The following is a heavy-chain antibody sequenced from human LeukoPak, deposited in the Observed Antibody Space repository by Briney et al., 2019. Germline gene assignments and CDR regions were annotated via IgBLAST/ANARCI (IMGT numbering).Heavy chain of an antibody. V-gene: IGHV4-59*11. CDR1: GGSISSHY. D-gene: IGHD5-24*01. J-gene: IGHJ4*02. Sequence: PSETLSLTCTVSGGSISSHYWSWIRQPPGKGLEWIGYIYYSGSTNYNPSLKSRVTISVDTSKNQFSLKLSSVTAADTAVYYCARSEMATNPLDYWGQGTLVTVSS. CDR2: IYYSGST. CDR3: ARSEMATNPLDY.